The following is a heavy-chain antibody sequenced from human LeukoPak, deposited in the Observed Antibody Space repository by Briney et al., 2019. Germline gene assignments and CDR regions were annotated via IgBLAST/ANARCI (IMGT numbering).Heavy chain of an antibody. CDR1: GFTFSSYW. D-gene: IGHD5-24*01. V-gene: IGHV3-7*05. CDR2: IKQDGSEK. CDR3: ARDWYREMATITFDY. Sequence: GRSLRLSCAASGFTFSSYWMSWVRQAPGKGLEWVANIKQDGSEKYYVDSVKGRFTISRDNAKNSLYLQMNSLRAEDTAVYYCARDWYREMATITFDYWGQGTLVTVSS. J-gene: IGHJ4*02.